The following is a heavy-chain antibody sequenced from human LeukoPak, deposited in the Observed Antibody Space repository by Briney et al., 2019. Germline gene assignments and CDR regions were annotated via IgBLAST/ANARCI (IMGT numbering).Heavy chain of an antibody. Sequence: PGRSLRLSCAASGFTFSSYAMHWVRQAPGKGLEWVAVISYDGSNKYYADSVKGRFTVSRDNPENKLYLQMNSLRVEDTAVYYCARAKTGSYYFDHWGQGTLVSVSS. CDR2: ISYDGSNK. V-gene: IGHV3-30*04. J-gene: IGHJ4*02. CDR1: GFTFSSYA. CDR3: ARAKTGSYYFDH. D-gene: IGHD1-26*01.